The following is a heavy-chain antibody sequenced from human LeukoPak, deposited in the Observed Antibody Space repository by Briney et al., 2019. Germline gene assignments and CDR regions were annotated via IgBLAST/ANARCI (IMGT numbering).Heavy chain of an antibody. CDR3: ARGAVSAGSIAAAGTPFDY. D-gene: IGHD6-13*01. J-gene: IGHJ4*02. CDR1: GGSFNDYY. CDR2: VNHSGST. V-gene: IGHV4-34*01. Sequence: SETLSLTCGVYGGSFNDYYWSWIRQPPGKGLEWIGEVNHSGSTNYNPSLKSRVTISVDTSKNQFSLKLSSVTAADTAVYYCARGAVSAGSIAAAGTPFDYWGQGTLVTVSS.